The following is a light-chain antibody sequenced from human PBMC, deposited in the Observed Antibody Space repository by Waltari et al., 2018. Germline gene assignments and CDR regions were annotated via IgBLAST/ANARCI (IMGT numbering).Light chain of an antibody. Sequence: DIQMTQAPFSLSTSVADRVTITCLASQSISSYLNWYQQKPGKAPKFLIYTASNLQSGVPSRFSGSGSWTDFTLTMSSLQPEDFATYYCQQSYSTPFPFGPGTKVDIK. CDR1: QSISSY. V-gene: IGKV1-39*01. J-gene: IGKJ3*01. CDR2: TAS. CDR3: QQSYSTPFP.